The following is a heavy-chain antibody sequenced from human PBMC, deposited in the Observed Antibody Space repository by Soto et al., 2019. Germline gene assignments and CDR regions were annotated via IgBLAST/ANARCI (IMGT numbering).Heavy chain of an antibody. CDR1: GDSISSGGYY. V-gene: IGHV4-31*03. Sequence: SETLSLTCTVFGDSISSGGYYWSWIRQHAGTGLEWIGYIYYSGSIYYNPSLKSRVTISLDTSKNQFSLSLSSVTAADTAVYYCVTGNAWGVSAVEYWGQGTLVTVSS. CDR3: VTGNAWGVSAVEY. J-gene: IGHJ4*02. CDR2: IYYSGSI. D-gene: IGHD3-16*01.